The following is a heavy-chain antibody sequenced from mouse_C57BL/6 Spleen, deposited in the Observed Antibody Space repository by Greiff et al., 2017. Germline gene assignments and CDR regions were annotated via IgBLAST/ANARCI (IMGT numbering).Heavy chain of an antibody. CDR3: ARDGTTVPFAY. CDR2: ISYSGST. V-gene: IGHV3-1*01. D-gene: IGHD1-1*01. Sequence: EVQVVESGPGMVKPSQSLSLTCTVTGYSITSGYDWHWIRHFPGNKLEWMGYISYSGSTNYNPSLKSRISITHDTSKNHFFLKLNSVPTEDTATYYCARDGTTVPFAYWGQGTLVTVSA. J-gene: IGHJ3*01. CDR1: GYSITSGYD.